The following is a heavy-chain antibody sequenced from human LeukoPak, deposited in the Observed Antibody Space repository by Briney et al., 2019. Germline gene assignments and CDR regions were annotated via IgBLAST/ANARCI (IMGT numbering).Heavy chain of an antibody. V-gene: IGHV1-8*01. CDR3: ARGGYYDILTGYPTNWFDP. CDR1: GYTFTSYD. CDR2: MNPNSGNT. D-gene: IGHD3-9*01. Sequence: ASVKVSCKASGYTFTSYDINWVRQATGQGLEWMGWMNPNSGNTGYAQKFQGRVTMTRNTSISTAYMELSSLRSEDTAVYYCARGGYYDILTGYPTNWFDPWGQGTLVTVSS. J-gene: IGHJ5*02.